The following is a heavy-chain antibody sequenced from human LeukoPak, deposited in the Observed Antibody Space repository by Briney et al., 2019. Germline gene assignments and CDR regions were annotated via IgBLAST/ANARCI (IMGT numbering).Heavy chain of an antibody. CDR3: ARPAPTGVDAFDI. CDR1: GYTFSTYH. D-gene: IGHD3-10*01. Sequence: ASVKVSCKASGYTFSTYHMHWVRQAPGQGLEWMGTIDPSGGRTSYAQKFHGRLAMTGDTSTSTVYMELSSLRSDDTAVYYCARPAPTGVDAFDIWGQGTMVTVSS. CDR2: IDPSGGRT. V-gene: IGHV1-46*01. J-gene: IGHJ3*02.